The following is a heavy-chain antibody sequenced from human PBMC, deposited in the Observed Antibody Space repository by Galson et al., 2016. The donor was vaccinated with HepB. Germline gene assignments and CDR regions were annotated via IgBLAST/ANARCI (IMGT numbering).Heavy chain of an antibody. J-gene: IGHJ4*02. V-gene: IGHV4-31*03. CDR2: IYYSGGT. CDR1: GGSISSRGYY. CDR3: AGYEVVSFDY. D-gene: IGHD2-15*01. Sequence: TLSLTCTVSGGSISSRGYYWSWIRQHPGKGLEWIGYIYYSGGTYYNPSLQSRLTISLDTSKNNFSLKLDSVTAADTAVYYCAGYEVVSFDYWGQGTLVTVSS.